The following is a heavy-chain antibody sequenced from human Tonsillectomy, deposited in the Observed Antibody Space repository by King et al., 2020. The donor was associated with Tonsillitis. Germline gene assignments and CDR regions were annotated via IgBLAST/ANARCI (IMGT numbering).Heavy chain of an antibody. V-gene: IGHV4-31*03. J-gene: IGHJ4*02. CDR3: ARAALSSGWFHFDY. CDR1: GGSISSGGYY. Sequence: VQLQESGPGLVKPSQTLSLTCTVSGGSISSGGYYWSWIRQHPGKGLEWIWYIYYSGSTYYNPSLKSRVTISVDTSKNQFSLRLSSVTAADTAVYYCARAALSSGWFHFDYWGQGTLVTVSS. CDR2: IYYSGST. D-gene: IGHD6-19*01.